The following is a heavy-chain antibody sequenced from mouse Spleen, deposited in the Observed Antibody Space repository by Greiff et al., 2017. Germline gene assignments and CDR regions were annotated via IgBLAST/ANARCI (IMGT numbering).Heavy chain of an antibody. CDR1: GYSITSGYY. Sequence: ESGPGLVKPSQSLSLTCSVTGYSITSGYYWNWIRQFPGNKLEWMGYISYDGSNNYNPSLKNRISITRDTSKNQFFLKLNSVTTEDTATYYCARESPFWAMDYWGQGTSVTVSS. V-gene: IGHV3-6*01. J-gene: IGHJ4*01. CDR2: ISYDGSN. CDR3: ARESPFWAMDY.